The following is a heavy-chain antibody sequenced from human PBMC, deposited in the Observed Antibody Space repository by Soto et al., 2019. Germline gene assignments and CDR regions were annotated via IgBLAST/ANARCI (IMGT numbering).Heavy chain of an antibody. Sequence: SETLSLTCTVSGGSISSYYWSWIRQPPGKGLEWIGYIYYSGSTNYNPSLKSRVTISVDTSKNQFSLKLSSVTAADTAVYYGARGHSSGWIDAFDIWGQGTMVTVS. CDR2: IYYSGST. V-gene: IGHV4-59*01. CDR3: ARGHSSGWIDAFDI. J-gene: IGHJ3*02. D-gene: IGHD6-19*01. CDR1: GGSISSYY.